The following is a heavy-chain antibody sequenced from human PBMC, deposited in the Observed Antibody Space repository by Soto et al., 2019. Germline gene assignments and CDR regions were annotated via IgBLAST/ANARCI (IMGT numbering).Heavy chain of an antibody. V-gene: IGHV4-39*02. J-gene: IGHJ5*02. CDR2: VSFSGAT. D-gene: IGHD2-21*02. Sequence: SETLSLTCIVSGGSVSSSRHYWGWIRQPPGKGLEWIGSVSFSGATYYNLSLRSRATISVDTSKNHFSLDLNSLTAADSAMYLFARRNCVDRDCYEGCFDPWGKEPLVTVSS. CDR1: GGSVSSSRHY. CDR3: ARRNCVDRDCYEGCFDP.